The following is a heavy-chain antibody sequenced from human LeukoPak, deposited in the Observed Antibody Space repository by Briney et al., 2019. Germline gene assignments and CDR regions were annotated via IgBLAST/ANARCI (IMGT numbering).Heavy chain of an antibody. V-gene: IGHV4-34*01. CDR3: AKHYMGSYDNRGLDY. CDR2: INHSGST. CDR1: GGSFSDYF. J-gene: IGHJ4*02. D-gene: IGHD3-10*01. Sequence: SETLSLTCAVYGGSFSDYFWTWIRQPPGKGLEWIGEINHSGSTNYNPSLKSRVTISVDTSKNQFSLKLSSVTAADTAIYYCAKHYMGSYDNRGLDYWGQGIVVTVSS.